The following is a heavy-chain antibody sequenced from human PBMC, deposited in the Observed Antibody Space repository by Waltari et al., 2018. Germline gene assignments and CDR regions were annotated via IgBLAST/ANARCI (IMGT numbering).Heavy chain of an antibody. V-gene: IGHV4-34*01. CDR1: GGSFSGYY. Sequence: QVQLQQWGAGLLKPSETLSLTCAVYGGSFSGYYWSWIRQPPGKGLEWIGEINHSGSTNYHPSLKSRVTISVDTSKNQFSLKLSSVTAADTAVYYCARDRITMVRGGLDYWGQGTLVTVSS. CDR3: ARDRITMVRGGLDY. D-gene: IGHD3-10*01. J-gene: IGHJ4*02. CDR2: INHSGST.